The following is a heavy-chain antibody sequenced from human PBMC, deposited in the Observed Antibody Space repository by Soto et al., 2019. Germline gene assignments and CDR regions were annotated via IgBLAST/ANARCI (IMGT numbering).Heavy chain of an antibody. CDR3: AKDRLELRGTNSFDY. J-gene: IGHJ4*02. D-gene: IGHD1-7*01. CDR2: ISGSGGRA. CDR1: GFTFSSYA. Sequence: EVQLLESGGGLVQPGGSLRLSCAASGFTFSSYAMIWVPQAPGKGLEWVAAISGSGGRAYYADSVKGRFTISRDNSKNTLDLQMNSRRAADTAVYYCAKDRLELRGTNSFDYWGQGTLVTVSS. V-gene: IGHV3-23*01.